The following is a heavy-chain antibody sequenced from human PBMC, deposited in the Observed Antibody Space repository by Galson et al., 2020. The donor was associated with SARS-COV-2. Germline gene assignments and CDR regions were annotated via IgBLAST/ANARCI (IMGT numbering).Heavy chain of an antibody. J-gene: IGHJ4*02. CDR3: ATYSVVVVAPTPLRADY. V-gene: IGHV4-38-2*02. CDR1: GYSISSGYF. CDR2: IYHSGST. Sequence: SETLSLTCTVSGYSISSGYFLGWIRQPPGKGLEWMGSIYHSGSTYYNPSLKSRVTISVDTSKNQFSLKLSSVTAADTAVYYCATYSVVVVAPTPLRADYWGQGTLVTVSS. D-gene: IGHD2-15*01.